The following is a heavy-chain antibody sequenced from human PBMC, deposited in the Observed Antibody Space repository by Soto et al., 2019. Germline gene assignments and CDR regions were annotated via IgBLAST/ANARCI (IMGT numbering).Heavy chain of an antibody. V-gene: IGHV4-31*03. Sequence: PSETLSLTCTVSGGSISSGGYYWSWIRQHLGKGLEWIGYIYYSGSTYYNPSLKSRVTISVDTSKNQFSLKLSSVTAADTAVYYCARGWGRIFAYWGQGTLVTVSS. CDR2: IYYSGST. D-gene: IGHD7-27*01. J-gene: IGHJ4*02. CDR3: ARGWGRIFAY. CDR1: GGSISSGGYY.